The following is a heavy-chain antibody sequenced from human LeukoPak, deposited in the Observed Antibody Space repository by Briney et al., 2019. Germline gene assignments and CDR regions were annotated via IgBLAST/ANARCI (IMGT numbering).Heavy chain of an antibody. CDR2: INPGGTET. D-gene: IGHD6-19*01. CDR3: GRFGYVAGVGL. V-gene: IGHV3-7*01. Sequence: LAGGSLRLSCAASGFSLSNYWVTWVRQAPGTGLEWVANINPGGTETYYVEPVKGRFTISRDNAKNLVYLQMNSLRAEDSAVYHCGRFGYVAGVGLWGQGTLITVSS. CDR1: GFSLSNYW. J-gene: IGHJ4*02.